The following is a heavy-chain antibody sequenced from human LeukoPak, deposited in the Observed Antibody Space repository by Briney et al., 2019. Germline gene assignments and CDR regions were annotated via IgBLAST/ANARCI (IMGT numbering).Heavy chain of an antibody. CDR3: ARHVDYYDSSGYLPPHFDY. CDR1: GGSISSYY. V-gene: IGHV4-59*08. D-gene: IGHD3-22*01. Sequence: SETLSLTCTVSGGSISSYYWSWIRQPPGKGLEWIGYIYYSGSTNYNPSLKSRVTISVDTSKNQFSLKLSSVTAEDTAVYYCARHVDYYDSSGYLPPHFDYWGQGALVTVSS. CDR2: IYYSGST. J-gene: IGHJ4*02.